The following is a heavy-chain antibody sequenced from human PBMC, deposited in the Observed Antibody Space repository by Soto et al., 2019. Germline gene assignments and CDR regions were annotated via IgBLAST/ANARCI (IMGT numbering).Heavy chain of an antibody. D-gene: IGHD5-12*01. V-gene: IGHV4-59*08. CDR1: GFTFSNAW. CDR2: IYYAGST. Sequence: GSLRLSCAASGFTFSNAWMSWVRQAPGRGLEWIGIIYYAGSTKYNPSPNSRVTISVDTSKNQFSLAVTSVTAADTAVYYCARRIVATETFDYWGQGTLVTVSS. CDR3: ARRIVATETFDY. J-gene: IGHJ4*02.